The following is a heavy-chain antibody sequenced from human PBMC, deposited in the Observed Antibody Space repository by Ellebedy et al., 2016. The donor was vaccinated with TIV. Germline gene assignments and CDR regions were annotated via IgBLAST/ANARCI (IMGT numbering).Heavy chain of an antibody. CDR1: GFTFSSYA. CDR3: ARGRSGTYIHHAFDS. V-gene: IGHV3-23*01. J-gene: IGHJ4*02. Sequence: PGGSLRLSCTASGFTFSSYAMSWVRQAPGKGLEWVAGVNGGGLVIAYADSVKGRFTISRDNSKNTLDLQMNSLRAEDTAIYYCARGRSGTYIHHAFDSWGQGTLVTVSA. D-gene: IGHD2-2*02. CDR2: VNGGGLVI.